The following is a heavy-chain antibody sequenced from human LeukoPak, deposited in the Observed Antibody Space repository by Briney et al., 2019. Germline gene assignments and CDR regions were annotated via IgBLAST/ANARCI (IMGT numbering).Heavy chain of an antibody. V-gene: IGHV3-7*01. CDR2: IREDGSEK. Sequence: GGSLRLSCTASGFAFSTYWMSWVRQAPGEGLEWVANIREDGSEKYYVDSVKGRFTISRDNAKNSLYLQMNSLRAEDTAVYYCARGVVVTAPAGPRYYYMDVWGKGTTVTVSS. D-gene: IGHD2-21*02. CDR1: GFAFSTYW. CDR3: ARGVVVTAPAGPRYYYMDV. J-gene: IGHJ6*03.